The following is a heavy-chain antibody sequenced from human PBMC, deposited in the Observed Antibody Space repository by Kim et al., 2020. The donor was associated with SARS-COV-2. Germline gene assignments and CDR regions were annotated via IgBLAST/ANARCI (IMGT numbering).Heavy chain of an antibody. D-gene: IGHD3-3*01. V-gene: IGHV7-4-1*02. J-gene: IGHJ6*02. CDR3: ARDQSEDGMDV. Sequence: PTYAQGFTGRFVFSLDTSVSTAYLEISSLKAEDTAVYYCARDQSEDGMDVWGQGTTVTVSS. CDR2: P.